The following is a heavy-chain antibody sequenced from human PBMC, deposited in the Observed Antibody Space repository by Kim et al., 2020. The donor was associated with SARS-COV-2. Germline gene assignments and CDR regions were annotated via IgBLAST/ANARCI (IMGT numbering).Heavy chain of an antibody. J-gene: IGHJ1*01. D-gene: IGHD6-13*01. CDR3: TRDDWGSSWN. CDR2: SEK. V-gene: IGHV3-7*01. Sequence: SEKYDVESVKGRFTISRDNAKNSLYLQMNSLRAEDTAVYYCTRDDWGSSWNRGQGTLVTVSS.